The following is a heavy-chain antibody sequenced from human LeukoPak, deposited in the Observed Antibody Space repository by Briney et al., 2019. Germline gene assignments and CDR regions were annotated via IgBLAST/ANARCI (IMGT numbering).Heavy chain of an antibody. CDR3: ATSNGHFDY. D-gene: IGHD2-8*01. V-gene: IGHV3-48*01. J-gene: IGHJ4*02. CDR1: GFTFSIYS. Sequence: GGSLRLSCAASGFTFSIYSMNWVRQAPGKGLEWVSYITGSSTTMYYADSVKGRFTISRDNAKNSLYLQMNSLRAEDTAVYYCATSNGHFDYWGQGTLVTVSS. CDR2: ITGSSTTM.